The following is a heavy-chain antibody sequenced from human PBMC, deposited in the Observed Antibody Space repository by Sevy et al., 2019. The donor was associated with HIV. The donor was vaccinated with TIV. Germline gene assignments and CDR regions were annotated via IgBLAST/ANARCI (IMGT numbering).Heavy chain of an antibody. CDR1: GFTFSNYW. J-gene: IGHJ4*02. V-gene: IGHV3-7*03. Sequence: GGSLRLSCAASGFTFSNYWMSWVRQAPGKGLEWVATIKEDGSDKYYVDSVKGRFTISRDNAKNSLYLQMNSLRAEDTAVYYCARDPPLHDDNSGPGGFWGQGTLVTISS. CDR2: IKEDGSDK. CDR3: ARDPPLHDDNSGPGGF. D-gene: IGHD3-22*01.